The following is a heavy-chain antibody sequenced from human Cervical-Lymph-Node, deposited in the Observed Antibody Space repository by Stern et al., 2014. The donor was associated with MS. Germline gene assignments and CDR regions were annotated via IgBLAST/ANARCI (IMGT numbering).Heavy chain of an antibody. CDR2: IWFDGSNK. D-gene: IGHD6-19*01. J-gene: IGHJ4*02. CDR3: ARVPSGWQTGFDY. CDR1: GFDFRIYG. V-gene: IGHV3-33*01. Sequence: VQLVESGGGVVQPERSLRLSCAASGFDFRIYGMQWVRQTPGKGLEWVAVIWFDGSNKKYADSVKGRFTISRDNSKNTLYLQMNSLRAADTAVYYYARVPSGWQTGFDYWGQGTLVTVSS.